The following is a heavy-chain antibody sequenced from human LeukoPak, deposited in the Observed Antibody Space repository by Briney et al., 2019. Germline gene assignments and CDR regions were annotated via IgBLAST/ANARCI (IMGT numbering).Heavy chain of an antibody. J-gene: IGHJ6*03. CDR2: ISSSSSTI. CDR1: GFTFSSYS. Sequence: GWSLRLSCAASGFTFSSYSMNWVRQAPGKGLEWVSYISSSSSTIYYADSVKGRFTISRDNAKNSLYLQMNSLRAEDTAVYYCARSEAEYYYYYMDVWGKGTTVTVSS. D-gene: IGHD1-14*01. CDR3: ARSEAEYYYYYMDV. V-gene: IGHV3-48*04.